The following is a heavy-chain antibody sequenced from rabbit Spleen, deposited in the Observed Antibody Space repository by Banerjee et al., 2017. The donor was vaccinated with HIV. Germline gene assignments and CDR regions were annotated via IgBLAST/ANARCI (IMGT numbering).Heavy chain of an antibody. V-gene: IGHV1S40*01. D-gene: IGHD8-1*01. Sequence: QSLEESGGDLVKPGASLTLTCTASGVSFSNNHYMCWVRQAPGKGLEWIACIEGGSSAFSYVASWAKGRFTISKTSSPAVTLQMTSLAAAVTATYFCARDSGSSFSSYGMDLWGRGSLVTGS. CDR1: GVSFSNNHY. CDR3: ARDSGSSFSSYGMDL. J-gene: IGHJ6*01. CDR2: IEGGSSAFS.